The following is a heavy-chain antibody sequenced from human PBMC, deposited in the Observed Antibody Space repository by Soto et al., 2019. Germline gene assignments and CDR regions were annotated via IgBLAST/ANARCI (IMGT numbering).Heavy chain of an antibody. D-gene: IGHD3-10*01. V-gene: IGHV3-23*01. CDR2: ISGSGGST. CDR1: GFTFSSYA. CDR3: AKFTYYYGSGSYLFDY. J-gene: IGHJ4*02. Sequence: VQLLESGGGLVQPGGSLRLSCAASGFTFSSYAMSWVRQAPGKGLEWVSAISGSGGSTYYADSVKGRFTISRDNSKNTLYLQMNSLRAEDTAVYYCAKFTYYYGSGSYLFDYWGQGTLVTVSS.